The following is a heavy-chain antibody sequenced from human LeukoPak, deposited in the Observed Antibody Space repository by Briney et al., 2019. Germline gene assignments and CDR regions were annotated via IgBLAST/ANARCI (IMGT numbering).Heavy chain of an antibody. Sequence: GGSLRLSCAASGFTFTTYAMSWVRQAPGKGLEWVSSISSSSSYIYYADSVKGRFTISRDNAKNSLYLQMNSLRAEDTAVYYCARDRGIYYDSSGYYYDYWGQGTLVTVSS. J-gene: IGHJ4*02. V-gene: IGHV3-21*01. CDR1: GFTFTTYA. D-gene: IGHD3-22*01. CDR3: ARDRGIYYDSSGYYYDY. CDR2: ISSSSSYI.